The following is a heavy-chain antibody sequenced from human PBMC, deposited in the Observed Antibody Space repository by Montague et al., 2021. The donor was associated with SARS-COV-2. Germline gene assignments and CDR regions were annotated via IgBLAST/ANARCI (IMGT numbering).Heavy chain of an antibody. J-gene: IGHJ4*02. V-gene: IGHV4-59*08. CDR3: ARHYDHSSRVDS. Sequence: SETLSLTCTVSGGSISSDYWTWIRQPPGKGLEWIGFVYYRGNTYYNPSRRGRVTISVDTSSNHFSLTLSSVTAADTAIYYCARHYDHSSRVDSWGQGTLVTVSS. CDR1: GGSISSDY. D-gene: IGHD3-16*01. CDR2: VYYRGNT.